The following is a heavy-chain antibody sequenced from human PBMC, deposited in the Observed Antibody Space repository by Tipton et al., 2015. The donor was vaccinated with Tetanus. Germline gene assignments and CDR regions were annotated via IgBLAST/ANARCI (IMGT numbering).Heavy chain of an antibody. V-gene: IGHV1-2*02. CDR1: GHTFTGYY. Sequence: QSGPEVKKPGASVKVSCKASGHTFTGYYLHWVRQAPGQGLEWMGWINANTGDTNYAQNFQGRVTMTRDPSASTVYLEIRRLTFDDTAVYFCARDAIINTDWYSIDYWGQGTLVAVSS. CDR3: ARDAIINTDWYSIDY. J-gene: IGHJ4*02. CDR2: INANTGDT. D-gene: IGHD2-21*02.